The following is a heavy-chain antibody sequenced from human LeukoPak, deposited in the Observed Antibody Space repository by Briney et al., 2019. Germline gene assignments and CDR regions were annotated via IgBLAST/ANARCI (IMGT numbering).Heavy chain of an antibody. Sequence: GRSLRLSCAASGFTFSSYAMHWVRQAPGKGLEWVAVISYDGSNKYYADSVKGRFTISRDNSKNTLYLQMNSLRAEDTAVYYCARDGAPITMLRGVPAFDIWGQGTMVTVSS. V-gene: IGHV3-30-3*01. J-gene: IGHJ3*02. CDR3: ARDGAPITMLRGVPAFDI. D-gene: IGHD3-10*01. CDR1: GFTFSSYA. CDR2: ISYDGSNK.